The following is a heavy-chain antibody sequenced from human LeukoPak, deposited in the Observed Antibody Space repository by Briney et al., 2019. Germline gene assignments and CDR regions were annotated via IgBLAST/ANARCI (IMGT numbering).Heavy chain of an antibody. J-gene: IGHJ4*02. V-gene: IGHV3-9*03. CDR2: ISWNSDIR. Sequence: GGSLRLSCAASGFTFDDYAMHWVRQAPGKGLEWVSGISWNSDIRGYADSVKGRFTISRDNAKNSLYLQMNSLSAEDMALYYCAKGPFSSSWSFFDYWGQGTLVTVSS. CDR3: AKGPFSSSWSFFDY. D-gene: IGHD6-13*01. CDR1: GFTFDDYA.